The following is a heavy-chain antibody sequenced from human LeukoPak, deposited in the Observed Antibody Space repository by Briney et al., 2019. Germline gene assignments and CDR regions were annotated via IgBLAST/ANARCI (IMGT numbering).Heavy chain of an antibody. D-gene: IGHD1-26*01. CDR3: ATDIVGAIKGDEEAPSDAFDI. Sequence: PGGSLRLPCAASGFTFSSYSMNWVRQAPGKGLEWVSSISSSSSYIYYADSVKGRFTISRDNAKNSLYLQMNSLRAEDTAVYYCATDIVGAIKGDEEAPSDAFDIWGQGTMVTVSS. V-gene: IGHV3-21*01. J-gene: IGHJ3*02. CDR1: GFTFSSYS. CDR2: ISSSSSYI.